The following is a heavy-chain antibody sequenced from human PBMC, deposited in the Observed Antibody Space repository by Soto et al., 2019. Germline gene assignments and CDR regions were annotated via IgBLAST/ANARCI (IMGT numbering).Heavy chain of an antibody. CDR3: ARKHSDSSGTYDAFDI. V-gene: IGHV4-59*01. Sequence: QVQLQESGPGLVKPSETLSLTCTVSGGSISSYYWSWIRQPPGKGLEWIGYIYYSGSTNYNPSLKSRVTISVDTSKNQFALKLSSVTAADTAVYYCARKHSDSSGTYDAFDIWGQGTMVTVSS. D-gene: IGHD3-22*01. CDR1: GGSISSYY. J-gene: IGHJ3*02. CDR2: IYYSGST.